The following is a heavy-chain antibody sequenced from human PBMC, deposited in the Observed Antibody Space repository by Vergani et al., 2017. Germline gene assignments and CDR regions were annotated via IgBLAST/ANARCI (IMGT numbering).Heavy chain of an antibody. J-gene: IGHJ4*02. D-gene: IGHD1-26*01. V-gene: IGHV1-46*01. Sequence: QVQVVQSGAEVKKSGASVKVSCKTSGYTFSNYYMHWVRQAPGQGLEWMGIINPSGGHTNYAQKFQGRVTMTRDTSTSTVYMELSSLRSEDTAVYYCAREGIVGATYFDYWGQGTLVTVSS. CDR2: INPSGGHT. CDR3: AREGIVGATYFDY. CDR1: GYTFSNYY.